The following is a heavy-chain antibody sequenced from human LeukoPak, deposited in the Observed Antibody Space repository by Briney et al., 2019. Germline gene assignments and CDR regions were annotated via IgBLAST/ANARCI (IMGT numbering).Heavy chain of an antibody. CDR1: GGTFSSYA. D-gene: IGHD6-19*01. V-gene: IGHV1-69*13. CDR2: IIPIFGTA. J-gene: IGHJ5*02. Sequence: SVKVSCKASGGTFSSYAISWVRQAPGQGLEWMGGIIPIFGTANYAQKFQGRVTITADESTSTAYMELSSLRSEDTAVYYCGGYSSGWSSNWFDPWGQGTLVTVSS. CDR3: GGYSSGWSSNWFDP.